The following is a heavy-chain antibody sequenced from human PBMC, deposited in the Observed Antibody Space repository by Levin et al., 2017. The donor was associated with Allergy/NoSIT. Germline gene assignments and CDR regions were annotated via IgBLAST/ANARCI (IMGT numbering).Heavy chain of an antibody. D-gene: IGHD2-15*01. Sequence: RGESLKISCKASGYSFTNYWIGWVRQMPGKGLEWMGIIYPGDFDTRYSPSFQGQFTISADKSTTPAYLQWSSLKASDTAMYFCARRGEYCSAGSCYSGGAFEYWGQGTLVTVSS. V-gene: IGHV5-51*01. J-gene: IGHJ4*02. CDR2: IYPGDFDT. CDR1: GYSFTNYW. CDR3: ARRGEYCSAGSCYSGGAFEY.